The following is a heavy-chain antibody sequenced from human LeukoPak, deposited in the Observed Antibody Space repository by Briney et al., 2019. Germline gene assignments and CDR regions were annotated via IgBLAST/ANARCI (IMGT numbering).Heavy chain of an antibody. CDR3: AREFRSGSYHLFWN. Sequence: GASVKVSCKASGYTFTSYGISWVRQAPGQGLEWVGWISAYNGNTNYAQKLQGRVTMTTDTSTSTAYMELRSLRSDDTAVYYCAREFRSGSYHLFWNWGQGTLVTVSS. D-gene: IGHD1-26*01. J-gene: IGHJ4*02. V-gene: IGHV1-18*01. CDR2: ISAYNGNT. CDR1: GYTFTSYG.